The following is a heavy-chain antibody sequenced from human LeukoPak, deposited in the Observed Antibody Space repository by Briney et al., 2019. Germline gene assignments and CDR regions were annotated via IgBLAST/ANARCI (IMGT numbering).Heavy chain of an antibody. J-gene: IGHJ4*02. CDR3: ARIAKAAAFDS. Sequence: GGSLRLSCAASGFTFRSYSMNWVRQAPGKGLEWVSSISSSSRYIYYADSMKGRFTISRDNSKNSLYLQMNSLRAEDTAVYYCARIAKAAAFDSWGQGNQVTVSS. D-gene: IGHD6-13*01. CDR1: GFTFRSYS. V-gene: IGHV3-21*06. CDR2: ISSSSRYI.